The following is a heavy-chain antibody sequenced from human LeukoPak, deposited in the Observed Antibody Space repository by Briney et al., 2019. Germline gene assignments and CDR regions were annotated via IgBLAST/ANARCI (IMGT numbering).Heavy chain of an antibody. Sequence: ASVKVSCKASGYTFTSYAMNWVRQAPGQGLEWMGWINTNTGNPTYAQGFTGRFVFSLDTSVSTAYLQISSLKAEDTAVYYCARDPDGSGSYQNYYYYYMDVWGKGTTVTVSS. D-gene: IGHD3-10*01. J-gene: IGHJ6*03. CDR1: GYTFTSYA. CDR3: ARDPDGSGSYQNYYYYYMDV. V-gene: IGHV7-4-1*02. CDR2: INTNTGNP.